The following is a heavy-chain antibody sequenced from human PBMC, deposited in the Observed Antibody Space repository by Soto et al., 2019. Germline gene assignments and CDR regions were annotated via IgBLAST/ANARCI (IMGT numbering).Heavy chain of an antibody. V-gene: IGHV1-69*13. CDR2: IIPIFGTA. CDR1: GCTFSSYA. Sequence: ASLKVSCNTAGCTFSSYAIICVRQAPGQGLEWMGGIIPIFGTANYAQKFQGRVTITADESTSTAYMELSSLRSDDTAVYYCARDGLVLPYYYGMDVWGQGTTVTVSS. D-gene: IGHD6-6*01. CDR3: ARDGLVLPYYYGMDV. J-gene: IGHJ6*02.